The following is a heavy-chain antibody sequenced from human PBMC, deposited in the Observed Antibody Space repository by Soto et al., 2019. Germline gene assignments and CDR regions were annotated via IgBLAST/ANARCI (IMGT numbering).Heavy chain of an antibody. CDR2: LNAGNGDT. CDR1: GYAFTSYA. D-gene: IGHD3-16*01. Sequence: ASVKVSCKASGYAFTSYAFHWVRQTPGQRLEWMGCLNAGNGDTNYSPRFQGRVTFTRDTSANTAYMELSSLTSEDTVVYFCRRGVGGGQGVDPWGKGTRVPV. CDR3: RRGVGGGQGVDP. J-gene: IGHJ5*02. V-gene: IGHV1-3*01.